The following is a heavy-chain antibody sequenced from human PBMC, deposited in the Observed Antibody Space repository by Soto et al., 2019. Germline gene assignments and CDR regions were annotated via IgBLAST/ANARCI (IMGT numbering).Heavy chain of an antibody. CDR3: ARDLGGQIVDY. CDR2: ISGYNGNT. D-gene: IGHD1-26*01. Sequence: ASVKVSCKASGYTFTSYGVSWVRQAPGQGLEWMGWISGYNGNTKYAQKLQGRVTMTTDTSTSTAYMELRSLRSDDTAVYYCARDLGGQIVDYWGQGTLVTVSS. V-gene: IGHV1-18*01. CDR1: GYTFTSYG. J-gene: IGHJ4*02.